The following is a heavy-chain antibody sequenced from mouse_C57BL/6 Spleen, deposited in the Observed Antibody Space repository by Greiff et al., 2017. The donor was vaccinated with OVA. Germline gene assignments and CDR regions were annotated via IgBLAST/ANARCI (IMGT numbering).Heavy chain of an antibody. Sequence: EVMLVESGGDLVKPGGSLKLSCAASGFTFSSYGMSWVRQTPDKRLEWVATISSGGSYTYYPDSVKGRFTISRDNAKNTLYLQMSSLKSEDTAMYYCARQPQYYGTYFDYWGQGTTLTVSS. CDR3: ARQPQYYGTYFDY. J-gene: IGHJ2*01. D-gene: IGHD1-1*01. V-gene: IGHV5-6*02. CDR2: ISSGGSYT. CDR1: GFTFSSYG.